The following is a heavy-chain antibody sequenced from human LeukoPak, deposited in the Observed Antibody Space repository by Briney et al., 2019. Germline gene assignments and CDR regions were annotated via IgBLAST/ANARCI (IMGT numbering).Heavy chain of an antibody. Sequence: GGSLRLSCSASGFTFSSDGMHWVRQVPGKGLEWVAFIRNDGSIKYHADSVKGRFTISRDNSKNTLSLQMNSLRADDTAFYYCVKGYLGTSSWFDYWGQGTLVIVSS. CDR3: VKGYLGTSSWFDY. D-gene: IGHD3-10*01. CDR1: GFTFSSDG. V-gene: IGHV3-30*02. CDR2: IRNDGSIK. J-gene: IGHJ4*02.